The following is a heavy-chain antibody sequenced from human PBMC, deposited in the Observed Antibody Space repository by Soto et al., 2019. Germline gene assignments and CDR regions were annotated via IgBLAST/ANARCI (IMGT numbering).Heavy chain of an antibody. J-gene: IGHJ4*02. CDR3: ARDPSGSGSYFDY. D-gene: IGHD3-10*01. V-gene: IGHV4-31*03. CDR2: IYYRGST. CDR1: GGSISSGGYY. Sequence: QVQLQESGPGPVKPSQTLSLTCTVSGGSISSGGYYWSWIRQHPGKGLEWIGYIYYRGSTSYNPSLTSRVTTSVDTSKNRFSLKLSSVTAADTAVYYCARDPSGSGSYFDYWGQGTLVTVSS.